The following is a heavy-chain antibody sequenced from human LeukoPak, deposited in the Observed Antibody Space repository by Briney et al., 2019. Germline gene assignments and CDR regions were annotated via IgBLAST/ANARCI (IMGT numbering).Heavy chain of an antibody. CDR3: ARVPLGACSSTSCYYRMDV. CDR2: INPNSGGT. Sequence: ASVKVSCKASGYTFTGYYMHWVRQAPGQGLEWMGWINPNSGGTNYAQKFQRRVTMTRDPPISTAYMELSRLRSDDTAVYYCARVPLGACSSTSCYYRMDVWGQGPTVTVPS. V-gene: IGHV1-2*02. D-gene: IGHD2-2*01. J-gene: IGHJ6*02. CDR1: GYTFTGYY.